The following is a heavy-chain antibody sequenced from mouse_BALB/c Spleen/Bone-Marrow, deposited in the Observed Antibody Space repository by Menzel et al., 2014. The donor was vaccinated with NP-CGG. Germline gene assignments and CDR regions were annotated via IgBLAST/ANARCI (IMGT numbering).Heavy chain of an antibody. D-gene: IGHD2-2*01. Sequence: VQLQQSGAELVKPGASVKLSCTASGFNIKDTYMHWVKQRPEQGLEWIGRIDPANGNTKYDPKFQGKASITADTSSNTAYLQLSSLTSEDTAVYYCASYVYGYYFDYWSQGTTLTVSS. CDR1: GFNIKDTY. V-gene: IGHV14-3*02. J-gene: IGHJ2*01. CDR3: ASYVYGYYFDY. CDR2: IDPANGNT.